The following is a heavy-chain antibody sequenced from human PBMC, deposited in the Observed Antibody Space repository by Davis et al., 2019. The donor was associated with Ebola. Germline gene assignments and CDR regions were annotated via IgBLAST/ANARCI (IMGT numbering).Heavy chain of an antibody. V-gene: IGHV1-2*06. CDR1: GYTFTGYY. D-gene: IGHD2-2*01. J-gene: IGHJ5*02. Sequence: ASVKVSCKASGYTFTGYYMHWVRQAPGQGLEWMGRINPNSGGTNYAQKFQGRVTMTRDTSISTAYMELSRLTSDDTAVYYCARARFVTSFVAVPTTRWFDPWGQGTLVSVSS. CDR3: ARARFVTSFVAVPTTRWFDP. CDR2: INPNSGGT.